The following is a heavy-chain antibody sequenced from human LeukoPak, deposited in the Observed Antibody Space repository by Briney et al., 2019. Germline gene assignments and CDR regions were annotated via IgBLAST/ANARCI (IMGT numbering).Heavy chain of an antibody. Sequence: KTSETLSLTCTVSGGSISSYYWSWIRQPPGKGLEWIGYIYYSGSTYYNPSLKSRVTISVDTSKNQFSLKLSSVTAADTAVYYCARDARTTVTTNYFDYWGQGTLVTVSS. D-gene: IGHD4-17*01. CDR2: IYYSGST. J-gene: IGHJ4*02. CDR1: GGSISSYY. V-gene: IGHV4-59*12. CDR3: ARDARTTVTTNYFDY.